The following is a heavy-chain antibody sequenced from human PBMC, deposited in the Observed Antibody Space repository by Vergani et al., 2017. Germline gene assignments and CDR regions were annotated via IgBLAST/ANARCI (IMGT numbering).Heavy chain of an antibody. V-gene: IGHV4-34*01. J-gene: IGHJ4*02. CDR2: INHSGST. Sequence: QVQLQQWGAGLLKPSETLSLTCAVYGGSFSGYYWSWIRQPPGKGLEWFGEINHSGSTNYNPSLKSRVTISVDTSKNQFSLKLSSVTAADTAVYYCARGKYYGSGSYYRVKTYFDYWGQGTLVTVSS. CDR3: ARGKYYGSGSYYRVKTYFDY. CDR1: GGSFSGYY. D-gene: IGHD3-10*01.